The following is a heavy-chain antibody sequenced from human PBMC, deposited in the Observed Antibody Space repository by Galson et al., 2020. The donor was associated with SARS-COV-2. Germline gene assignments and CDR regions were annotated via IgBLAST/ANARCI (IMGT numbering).Heavy chain of an antibody. CDR3: ASIHSYYGVDR. CDR1: EYNFNNYW. J-gene: IGHJ5*02. CDR2: IDPSDSYT. D-gene: IGHD3-22*01. V-gene: IGHV5-10-1*01. Sequence: GESLKISCKGSEYNFNNYWITWVRQMPGKGLEWMGTIDPSDSYTDYSPSFQGHVTVSADKSINTAYLQWSSLKASDTAMYYCASIHSYYGVDRWGQGTLVTVSS.